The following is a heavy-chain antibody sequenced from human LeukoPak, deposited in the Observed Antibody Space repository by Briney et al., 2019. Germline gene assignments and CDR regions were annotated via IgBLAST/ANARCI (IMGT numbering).Heavy chain of an antibody. CDR2: INHSEST. D-gene: IGHD6-19*01. Sequence: SETLSLTCAIYGGSFSGYYWSWIRQPPGKGLEWIGEINHSESTNYNPSLKSRVTISVHTSKNQFSLKLRSVTAADTAVYYCAGDRPRGSSGLYHFDYWGQGTLVTVSS. CDR1: GGSFSGYY. V-gene: IGHV4-34*01. J-gene: IGHJ4*02. CDR3: AGDRPRGSSGLYHFDY.